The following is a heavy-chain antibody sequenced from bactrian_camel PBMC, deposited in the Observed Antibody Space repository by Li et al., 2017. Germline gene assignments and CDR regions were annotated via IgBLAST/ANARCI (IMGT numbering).Heavy chain of an antibody. J-gene: IGHJ4*01. V-gene: IGHV3S54*01. CDR3: AADPTCRRCSGYLCTLPQSSAY. CDR1: GNKYEH. Sequence: QLVESGGGTVQAGESLRLSCVVTGNKYEHVAWFRQAPGKAREGVARIYTGSGNTYYADSVKGRFTISKDNAANTLYLQMNNLIPEDSAMYYCAADPTCRRCSGYLCTLPQSSAYWGRGTQVTVS. CDR2: IYTGSGNT. D-gene: IGHD2*01.